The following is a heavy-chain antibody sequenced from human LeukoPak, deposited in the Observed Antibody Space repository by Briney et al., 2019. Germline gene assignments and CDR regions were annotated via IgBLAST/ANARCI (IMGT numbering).Heavy chain of an antibody. CDR2: ISDSGSYT. V-gene: IGHV3-11*06. Sequence: GGSLRLSCAASGFAFSDYYMTWIRQAPGKGLEWVSYISDSGSYTNYADSVKGRFTISRDNAKNSLYLQMDSLRVEDTAVYYCARGAAGGMYNWFDPWGQGTLVTVSS. CDR3: ARGAAGGMYNWFDP. CDR1: GFAFSDYY. D-gene: IGHD6-13*01. J-gene: IGHJ5*02.